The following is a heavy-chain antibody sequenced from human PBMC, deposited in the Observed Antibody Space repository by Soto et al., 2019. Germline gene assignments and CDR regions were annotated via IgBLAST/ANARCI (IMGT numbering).Heavy chain of an antibody. CDR2: IYHSGMT. Sequence: QVQLQESGPGLVKPSQTLSLTCTVSGGSISTGGYYWSWIRQHPGRGLEWIGYIYHSGMTFSNPSLPIRVAISIDTSENQFSLKLSSVTAADTAVYYCATVRWELHDAFDIWGHGTMVSVSS. J-gene: IGHJ3*02. CDR1: GGSISTGGYY. D-gene: IGHD4-17*01. V-gene: IGHV4-31*03. CDR3: ATVRWELHDAFDI.